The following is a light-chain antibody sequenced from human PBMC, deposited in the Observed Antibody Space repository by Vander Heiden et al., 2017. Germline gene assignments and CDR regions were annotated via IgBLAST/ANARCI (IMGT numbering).Light chain of an antibody. Sequence: SYELTQPPPVSVSPGQTARITCSGDALPKKYAYWYQQKSGQAPVVVIYEDSKRPSEIPEKFSGSSSGTMATLTISGAQVEDEADYYCYSTDSSGTHRVFGGGTKLTVL. CDR3: YSTDSSGTHRV. V-gene: IGLV3-10*01. CDR2: EDS. CDR1: ALPKKY. J-gene: IGLJ3*02.